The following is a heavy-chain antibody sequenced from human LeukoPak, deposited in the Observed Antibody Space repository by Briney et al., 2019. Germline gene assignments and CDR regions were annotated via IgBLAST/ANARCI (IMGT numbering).Heavy chain of an antibody. CDR1: GYTFSSYE. CDR3: ARSDLCDY. D-gene: IGHD2-21*02. CDR2: MNPNSGNT. J-gene: IGHJ4*02. V-gene: IGHV1-8*01. Sequence: ASVKVSCKASGYTFSSYEVNWVRQAPGHGLEWMGWMNPNSGNTGYAQKFQGRVTVTRNTSISTAYMELSSLRSEDTAVYYCARSDLCDYWGQGTLVTVSS.